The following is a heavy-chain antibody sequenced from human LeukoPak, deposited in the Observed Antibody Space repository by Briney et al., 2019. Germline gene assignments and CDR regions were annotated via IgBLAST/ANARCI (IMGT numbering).Heavy chain of an antibody. CDR3: ASPPMVRGVIF. CDR2: IIPIFGTA. V-gene: IGHV1-69*13. Sequence: SVKVSCKASGGTFSSYAISWVRQTPGQGLEWMGGIIPIFGTANYAQKFQGRVTITADESTSTAYMELSSLRSEDTAVYYCASPPMVRGVIFWGQGTLVTVSS. J-gene: IGHJ4*02. D-gene: IGHD3-10*01. CDR1: GGTFSSYA.